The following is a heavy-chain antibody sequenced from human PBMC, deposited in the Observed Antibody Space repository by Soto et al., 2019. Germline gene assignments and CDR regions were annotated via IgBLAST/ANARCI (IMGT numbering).Heavy chain of an antibody. V-gene: IGHV1-24*01. Sequence: DSGKVSCEVSGYTLTELSMHGVRQAPGKGLEWMGGFDPEDGETIYAQRFQGRVTMTEDTSTDTAYMELSSLRSEDTAVYYCATRTYGSGSSNWFDPWGQGTLVTVSS. J-gene: IGHJ5*02. CDR3: ATRTYGSGSSNWFDP. CDR2: FDPEDGET. D-gene: IGHD3-10*01. CDR1: GYTLTELS.